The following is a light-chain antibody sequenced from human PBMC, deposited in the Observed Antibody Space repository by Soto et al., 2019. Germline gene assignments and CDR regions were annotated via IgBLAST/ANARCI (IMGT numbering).Light chain of an antibody. V-gene: IGLV2-14*01. CDR2: EVT. CDR3: TSYTSSSTRV. Sequence: QSVLTQPASVSGSPGQSITISCTGTSREVGGYNYVSWYQQHPGIAPKLMICEVTNRPSGVSSRFSGSKSGNTASLTICGLHAAHDADYYRTSYTSSSTRVFGTGTKGPVL. CDR1: SREVGGYNY. J-gene: IGLJ1*01.